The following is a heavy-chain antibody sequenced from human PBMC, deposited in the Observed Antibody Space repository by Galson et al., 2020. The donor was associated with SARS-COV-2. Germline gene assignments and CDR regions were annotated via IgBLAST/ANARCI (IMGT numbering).Heavy chain of an antibody. CDR3: ARYQGYFNL. CDR1: GFTVNSYG. CDR2: ISSGSNYI. J-gene: IGHJ2*01. V-gene: IGHV3-21*01. Sequence: PGGSLRLSCAASGFTVNSYGMHWVRQAPGKGLEWVSSISSGSNYIYYADSFKGRFTSSRDNAKNSLYLQINSLRAEDTAVYYCARYQGYFNLWGRGTLVTVSS.